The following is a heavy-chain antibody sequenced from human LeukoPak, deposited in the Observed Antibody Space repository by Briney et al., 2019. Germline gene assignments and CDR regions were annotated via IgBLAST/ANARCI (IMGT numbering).Heavy chain of an antibody. J-gene: IGHJ3*02. V-gene: IGHV3-30*18. D-gene: IGHD1/OR15-1a*01. Sequence: GGSLRLSCAASGFTFSSYAMSWVRQAPGKGLEWVAVISYDGSNKYYADSVKGRFTISRDNSKNTLYLQMNSLRAEDTAVYYCAKDRTPADDAFDIWGQGTMVTVSS. CDR1: GFTFSSYA. CDR2: ISYDGSNK. CDR3: AKDRTPADDAFDI.